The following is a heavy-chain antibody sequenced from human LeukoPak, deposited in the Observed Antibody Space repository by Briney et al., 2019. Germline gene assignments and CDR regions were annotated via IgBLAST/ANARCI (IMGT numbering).Heavy chain of an antibody. D-gene: IGHD3-3*01. Sequence: GASVKVSFKASGYTFTGHYMHWVRQAPGQGLEWMGWINPNSGGTKYAQKFQGRVTLTRDTSISTAYMELSRLRCDDTAVYYCARSYDFWSGPPFDPWGQGTLVTVSS. CDR3: ARSYDFWSGPPFDP. CDR2: INPNSGGT. V-gene: IGHV1-2*02. CDR1: GYTFTGHY. J-gene: IGHJ5*02.